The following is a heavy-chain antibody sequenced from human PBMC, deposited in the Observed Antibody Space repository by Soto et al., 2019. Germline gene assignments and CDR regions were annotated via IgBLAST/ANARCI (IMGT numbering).Heavy chain of an antibody. V-gene: IGHV4-31*03. D-gene: IGHD3-10*01. Sequence: TLSLTCTVSGGSISSGGYYWSLIRQHPGKGLEWIGYIYYSGSTYYNPSLKSRVTISVDTSKNQFSLKLSSVTAADTAVYYCARASDYYGSGSYYQTYYYYGMDVWGQGTTVTVSS. CDR1: GGSISSGGYY. J-gene: IGHJ6*02. CDR3: ARASDYYGSGSYYQTYYYYGMDV. CDR2: IYYSGST.